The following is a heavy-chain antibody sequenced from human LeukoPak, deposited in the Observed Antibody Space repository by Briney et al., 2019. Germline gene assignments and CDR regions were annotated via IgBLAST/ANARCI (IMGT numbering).Heavy chain of an antibody. Sequence: SETLSLTCTVSGGSISSSSYYWGWIRQPPGKGLEWIGSIYTSGSTNYNPSLKSRVTMSVDTSKNQFSLKLSSVTAADTAVYYCARSYRNQLDYWGQGTLVTVSS. CDR2: IYTSGST. D-gene: IGHD2-2*01. CDR3: ARSYRNQLDY. V-gene: IGHV4-39*07. J-gene: IGHJ4*02. CDR1: GGSISSSSYY.